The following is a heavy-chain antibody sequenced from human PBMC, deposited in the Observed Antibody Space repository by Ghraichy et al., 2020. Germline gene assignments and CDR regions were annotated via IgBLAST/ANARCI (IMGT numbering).Heavy chain of an antibody. CDR3: ARDPLQSEYYYYGMDV. D-gene: IGHD1-14*01. V-gene: IGHV3-48*02. CDR2: ISSSSSTI. CDR1: GFTFSSYS. J-gene: IGHJ6*02. Sequence: GGSLRLSCAASGFTFSSYSMNWVRQAPGKGLEWVSYISSSSSTIYYADSVKGRFTISRDNAKNSLYLQMNSLRDEDTAVYYCARDPLQSEYYYYGMDVWGQGTTVTVSS.